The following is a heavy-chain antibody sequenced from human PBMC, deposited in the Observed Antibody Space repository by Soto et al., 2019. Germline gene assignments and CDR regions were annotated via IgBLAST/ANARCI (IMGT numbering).Heavy chain of an antibody. Sequence: QLQLQESGPGLVKPSETLSLTCTVSGGSISSSSYYWGWIRQPPGKGLEWIGSIYYSGSTYYNTSLKRRVTISVDTSKNQFSLKLSSVTAADTAVYYCARQPEYCSGGSCYPDYWGQGTLVTVSS. CDR2: IYYSGST. J-gene: IGHJ4*02. V-gene: IGHV4-39*01. D-gene: IGHD2-15*01. CDR1: GGSISSSSYY. CDR3: ARQPEYCSGGSCYPDY.